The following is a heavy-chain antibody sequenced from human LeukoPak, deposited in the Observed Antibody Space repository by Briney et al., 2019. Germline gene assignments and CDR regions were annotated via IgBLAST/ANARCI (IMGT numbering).Heavy chain of an antibody. CDR2: VKSIPDGGTT. Sequence: GGSLRLSCAASGFTFSNAWMTWVRQAPGKGLEWVGRVKSIPDGGTTDYAAPVKGGFTISRDDSKNTVYLQMNSLKTEDTAVYYCTTVRGHYGSQSFGYWGQGTLVTVSS. J-gene: IGHJ4*02. D-gene: IGHD3-10*01. CDR1: GFTFSNAW. V-gene: IGHV3-15*05. CDR3: TTVRGHYGSQSFGY.